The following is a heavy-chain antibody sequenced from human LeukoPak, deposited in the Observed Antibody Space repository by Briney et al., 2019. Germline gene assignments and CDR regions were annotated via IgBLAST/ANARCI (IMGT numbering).Heavy chain of an antibody. D-gene: IGHD3-3*01. Sequence: SQTLSLTCAISGDSVSSNRAAWNWFRQSPSRGLEWLGRTYYTSKWYNDYAVSVKSRIAVNPDTSKNQFSMHLNSVTPEDTAVYYCARQGFRRFDPWGQGTLVTVSS. V-gene: IGHV6-1*01. CDR3: ARQGFRRFDP. J-gene: IGHJ5*02. CDR2: TYYTSKWYN. CDR1: GDSVSSNRAA.